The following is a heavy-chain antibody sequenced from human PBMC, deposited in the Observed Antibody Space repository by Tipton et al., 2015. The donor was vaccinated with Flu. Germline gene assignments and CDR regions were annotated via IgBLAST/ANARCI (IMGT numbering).Heavy chain of an antibody. CDR3: ARLTIFGVVIIGNYYYYMDV. CDR1: GGSIGSSTYY. V-gene: IGHV4-39*07. CDR2: LYDSGIT. Sequence: TLSLTCTVFGGSIGSSTYYWGWIRQPPGKGLEWIGSLYDSGITYYNPSLKSRVTISVDTSKNQFSLKLSSVTAADTAVYYCARLTIFGVVIIGNYYYYMDVWGKGTTVTVSS. J-gene: IGHJ6*03. D-gene: IGHD3-3*01.